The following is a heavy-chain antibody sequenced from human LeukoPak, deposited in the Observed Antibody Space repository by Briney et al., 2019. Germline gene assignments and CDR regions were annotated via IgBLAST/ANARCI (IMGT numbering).Heavy chain of an antibody. Sequence: SVKVSCKASGGTFSSYAISWVRQASGQGLEWMGGIIPIFGTANYAQKFQGRVTITADESTSTAYMELSSLRSEDTAVYYCARVYSYGSLDAFDIWGQGTMVTVSS. CDR2: IIPIFGTA. D-gene: IGHD5-18*01. CDR1: GGTFSSYA. CDR3: ARVYSYGSLDAFDI. V-gene: IGHV1-69*13. J-gene: IGHJ3*02.